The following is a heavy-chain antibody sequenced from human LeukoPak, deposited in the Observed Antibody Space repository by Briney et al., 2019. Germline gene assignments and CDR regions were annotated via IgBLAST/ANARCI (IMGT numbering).Heavy chain of an antibody. Sequence: GGSLRLSCAASGFTFSSYDMHWVRQATGKGLEWVSAIGTAGDTYYPGSVKGRFTISRENAKNSLYLQMNSLRPEDTALYYCAKGFLYYYYYRMDVWGQGTTVTVSS. V-gene: IGHV3-13*01. CDR2: IGTAGDT. CDR1: GFTFSSYD. J-gene: IGHJ6*02. CDR3: AKGFLYYYYYRMDV. D-gene: IGHD2-21*01.